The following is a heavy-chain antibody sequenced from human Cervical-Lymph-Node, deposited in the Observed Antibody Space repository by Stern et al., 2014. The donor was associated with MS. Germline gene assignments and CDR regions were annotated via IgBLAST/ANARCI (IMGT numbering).Heavy chain of an antibody. D-gene: IGHD1-7*01. Sequence: QMQLVQSGAEVRKPGSSVKVSCKASGTTFSSYTLSWVRQAPGQGLEWLGRIVPNLDKANYAQKLKGRVTSTADKSTNTAYMELSSLRSDDTAVYYCARGITGTTRSVEYFQQWGQGTLVTV. V-gene: IGHV1-69*09. J-gene: IGHJ1*01. CDR1: GTTFSSYT. CDR3: ARGITGTTRSVEYFQQ. CDR2: IVPNLDKA.